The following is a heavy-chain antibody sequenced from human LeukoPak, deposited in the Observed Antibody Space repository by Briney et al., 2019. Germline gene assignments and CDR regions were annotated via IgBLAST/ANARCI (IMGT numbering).Heavy chain of an antibody. D-gene: IGHD6-6*01. Sequence: GGSLRLSCAASGFTFSSYAMHWVRQAPGKGLEWVAVISYDGSNKYYADSVKGRFTISRDNAKNSLYLQMNSLRAEDTALYYCARDSRSYSNSPGGPFDIWGQGTMVTVSS. CDR1: GFTFSSYA. V-gene: IGHV3-30-3*01. J-gene: IGHJ3*02. CDR2: ISYDGSNK. CDR3: ARDSRSYSNSPGGPFDI.